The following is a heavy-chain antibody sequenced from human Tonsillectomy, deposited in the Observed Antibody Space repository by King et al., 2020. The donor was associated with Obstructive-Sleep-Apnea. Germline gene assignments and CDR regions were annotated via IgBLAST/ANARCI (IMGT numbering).Heavy chain of an antibody. CDR1: GFTFSNAW. CDR3: TTNSDMTTVTLGY. J-gene: IGHJ4*02. CDR2: IKSKTDGGTT. V-gene: IGHV3-15*01. D-gene: IGHD4-17*01. Sequence: QLVQSGGGLVKPGGSLRLSCAASGFTFSNAWMSWVRQAPGKGLEWVGRIKSKTDGGTTDYAAPVKGRFTISRDDSKNTLYLQMNSLKTEDTAVYYCTTNSDMTTVTLGYWGQGTLVTVSS.